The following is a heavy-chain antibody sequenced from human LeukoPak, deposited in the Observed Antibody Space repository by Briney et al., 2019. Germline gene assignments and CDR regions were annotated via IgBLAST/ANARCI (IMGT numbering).Heavy chain of an antibody. CDR1: GFTFSSHA. Sequence: GGSLRLSCAASGFTFSSHAMHWVRQAPGKGLEWVAIISYDGSDKYYADSVKGRFTISRDNSRNTLNLQMNSLRVEDTAVYYCAREYRGWYFDHWGQGTLVTVSS. J-gene: IGHJ4*02. D-gene: IGHD1-1*01. V-gene: IGHV3-30*03. CDR3: AREYRGWYFDH. CDR2: ISYDGSDK.